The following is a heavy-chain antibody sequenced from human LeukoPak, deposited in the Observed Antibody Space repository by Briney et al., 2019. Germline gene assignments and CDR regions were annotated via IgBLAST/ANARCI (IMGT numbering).Heavy chain of an antibody. Sequence: PRGSLRLSCAASGFTFSSFATSWVRQAPGKGLEWVSGISASGGSTYYADSVKGRFTISRDNSKNTLYLQMNSLRAEDTAVYYCAKGFYDNSASGVFDIWGQGTMVTVS. V-gene: IGHV3-23*01. J-gene: IGHJ3*02. D-gene: IGHD3-22*01. CDR1: GFTFSSFA. CDR2: ISASGGST. CDR3: AKGFYDNSASGVFDI.